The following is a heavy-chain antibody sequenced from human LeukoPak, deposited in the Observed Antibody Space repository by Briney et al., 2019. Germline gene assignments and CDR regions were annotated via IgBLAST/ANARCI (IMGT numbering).Heavy chain of an antibody. CDR2: INWNGGST. J-gene: IGHJ4*02. V-gene: IGHV3-20*04. CDR1: GFSFSSYW. D-gene: IGHD6-13*01. CDR3: ARGRSSSWYYFDY. Sequence: GGSLRLSCAASGFSFSSYWMSWVRQAPGKGLEWVSGINWNGGSTGYADSVKGRFTISRDNAKNSLYLQMNSLRAEDTALYYCARGRSSSWYYFDYWGQGTLVTVSS.